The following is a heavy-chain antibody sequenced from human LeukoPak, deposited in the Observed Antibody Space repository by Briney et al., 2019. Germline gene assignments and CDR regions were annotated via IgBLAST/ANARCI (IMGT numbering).Heavy chain of an antibody. Sequence: GASVKVSCKASGYTFTSYGISWVRQAPGQGLEWMGWINPNSGGTNYAQKFQGRVTMTRDTSISTAYMELSRLRSDDTAVYYCASLGRGGGSSPLKNMDVWGKGTTATVSS. CDR3: ASLGRGGGSSPLKNMDV. CDR2: INPNSGGT. CDR1: GYTFTSYG. D-gene: IGHD6-6*01. J-gene: IGHJ6*03. V-gene: IGHV1-2*02.